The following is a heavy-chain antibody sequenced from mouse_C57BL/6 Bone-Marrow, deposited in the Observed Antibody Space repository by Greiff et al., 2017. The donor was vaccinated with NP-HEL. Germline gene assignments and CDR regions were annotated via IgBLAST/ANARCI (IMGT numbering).Heavy chain of an antibody. D-gene: IGHD1-1*01. J-gene: IGHJ4*01. CDR1: GYTFTSYW. CDR3: ALTTRDAMDY. V-gene: IGHV1-69*01. Sequence: QVQLQQPGAELVMPGASVKLSCKASGYTFTSYWMHWVKQRPGQGLEWIGEIDPSDSYTNYNQKFKGKSTLTVDKSSSTAYMQRSSLTAEDSAVYYCALTTRDAMDYWGQGTSVTVSS. CDR2: IDPSDSYT.